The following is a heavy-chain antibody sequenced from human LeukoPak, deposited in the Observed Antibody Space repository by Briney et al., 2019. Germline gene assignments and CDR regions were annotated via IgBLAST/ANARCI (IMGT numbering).Heavy chain of an antibody. V-gene: IGHV3-23*01. CDR3: AKVRTYFYHGLDV. CDR2: ISGTTSGT. Sequence: GGSLGLSRAASGFTFSTCAMSWVRQAPGKGLEWVSGISGTTSGTYYADSVKGRFTISRDNSKNTLFLQVNSLRAEDTAVYYCAKVRTYFYHGLDVWGQGTTVTVSS. CDR1: GFTFSTCA. J-gene: IGHJ6*02. D-gene: IGHD1-14*01.